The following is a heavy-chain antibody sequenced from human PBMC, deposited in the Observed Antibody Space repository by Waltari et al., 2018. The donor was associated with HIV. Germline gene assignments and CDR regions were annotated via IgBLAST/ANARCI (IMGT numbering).Heavy chain of an antibody. Sequence: QVQMVQSGAEVKKPGASVKVSCKDSGYTFNSYGISWVRQAPGQGLEWMGWVSAYNGNTNYAQKLQGRVTMTTDTSTSTAYMELRSLRSDDTAVYYCARINCTSVSCYASLDYWGQGTLVTVSS. J-gene: IGHJ4*02. CDR3: ARINCTSVSCYASLDY. V-gene: IGHV1-18*01. CDR1: GYTFNSYG. D-gene: IGHD2-2*01. CDR2: VSAYNGNT.